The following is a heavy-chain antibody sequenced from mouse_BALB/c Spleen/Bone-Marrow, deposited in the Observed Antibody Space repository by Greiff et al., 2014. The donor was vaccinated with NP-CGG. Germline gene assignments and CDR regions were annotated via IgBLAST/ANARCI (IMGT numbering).Heavy chain of an antibody. J-gene: IGHJ2*01. V-gene: IGHV2-9*02. D-gene: IGHD1-1*01. CDR2: IGIGGST. Sequence: VQLVESGPGLVAPSQSLPITCTVSGFSLTDYGVHWVRQPPGKGLEWLGIIGIGGSTNYNSALMSRLSIDKDNSKSQVFLKMNSLQTDDTAMYYCARASYYYGSGYDYWGQGTTLTVSS. CDR3: ARASYYYGSGYDY. CDR1: GFSLTDYG.